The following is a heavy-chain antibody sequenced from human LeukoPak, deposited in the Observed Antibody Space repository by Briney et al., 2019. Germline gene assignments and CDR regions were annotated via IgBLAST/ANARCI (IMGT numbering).Heavy chain of an antibody. V-gene: IGHV3-30*03. CDR3: ARDQGPFTVVTPVLWVFGFDS. CDR2: ISYDGSNK. J-gene: IGHJ4*02. Sequence: PGGSLRLSCAASGFTFSSYGMHWVRQAPGKGLEWVAVISYDGSNKYYADSAKGRFTISRDNFKNTLFLQMNSLRAEDTAVYYCARDQGPFTVVTPVLWVFGFDSWGQGTLVTVSS. D-gene: IGHD4-23*01. CDR1: GFTFSSYG.